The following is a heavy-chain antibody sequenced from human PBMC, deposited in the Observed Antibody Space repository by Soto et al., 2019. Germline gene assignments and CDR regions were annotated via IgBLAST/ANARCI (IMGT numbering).Heavy chain of an antibody. CDR2: LKGDGSMT. CDR3: AKGGLYAYYQDN. D-gene: IGHD3-16*01. V-gene: IGHV3-74*01. CDR1: GFTFSTYW. J-gene: IGHJ4*02. Sequence: EVQLVESGGGVVQPGASLRLSCTASGFTFSTYWMHWVRQAPGKGLVWLSRLKGDGSMTDYADSVKGRFTSSRDNAENTLYLQMNGLRVEDTAIYYCAKGGLYAYYQDNWGQGTLVTVSS.